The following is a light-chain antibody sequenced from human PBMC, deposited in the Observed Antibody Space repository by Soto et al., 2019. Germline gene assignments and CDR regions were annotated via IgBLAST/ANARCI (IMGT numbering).Light chain of an antibody. CDR1: QSISSW. V-gene: IGKV1-5*03. J-gene: IGKJ3*01. Sequence: DIQMTQSPSTLSASVGDRVTITCRASQSISSWLAWYQQKPGKAPKLLIYKASSLESGVPSRFSGSGSGTEFTPTISSLQPDDFATYYCQQYNRYPFTFGPGTKVDIK. CDR2: KAS. CDR3: QQYNRYPFT.